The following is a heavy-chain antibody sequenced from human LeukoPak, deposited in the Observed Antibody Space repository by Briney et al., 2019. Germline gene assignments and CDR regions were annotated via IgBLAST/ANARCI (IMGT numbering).Heavy chain of an antibody. V-gene: IGHV3-23*01. D-gene: IGHD3-10*01. Sequence: AGGSLRLSCAASGFTFSSYAMSWVRQAPGKGLGWVSAISGSGGSTYYADSVKGRFTISRDNSKNTLYLQMNSLRAEDTAVYYCANYGSGKIDYRGQGTLVTVSS. J-gene: IGHJ4*02. CDR3: ANYGSGKIDY. CDR1: GFTFSSYA. CDR2: ISGSGGST.